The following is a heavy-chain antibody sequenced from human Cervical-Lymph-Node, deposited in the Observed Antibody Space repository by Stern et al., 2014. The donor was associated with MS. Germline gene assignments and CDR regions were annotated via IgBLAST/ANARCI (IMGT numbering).Heavy chain of an antibody. V-gene: IGHV3-11*01. J-gene: IGHJ5*02. CDR2: ISNRRSST. CDR1: GFTFTDSY. D-gene: IGHD3-3*02. Sequence: VQLVQSGGDLVKPGGSLSLSCAASGFTFTDSYMHWIRQAPGQGLEWVSYISNRRSSTPYADTVKRRFTISREHANNSAFLQMNSLRPEDAAFYFGTGVIGISGNCFDPWGQGTLVTVSS. CDR3: TGVIGISGNCFDP.